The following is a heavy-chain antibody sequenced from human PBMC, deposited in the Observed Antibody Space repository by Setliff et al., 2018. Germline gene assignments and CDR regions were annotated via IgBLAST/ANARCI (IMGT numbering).Heavy chain of an antibody. D-gene: IGHD2-15*01. J-gene: IGHJ4*02. CDR3: ASEQAGRKTPVFYFDS. V-gene: IGHV3-7*03. CDR2: INPDGRAK. CDR1: GFTLNSYW. Sequence: GGSLRLSCAASGFTLNSYWMTWVRQAPGEGLEWVADINPDGRAKNYVDSVQGRFTISRDNAKNSLYLQMNSLRAEDTAVYYCASEQAGRKTPVFYFDSWGQGVQVTVSS.